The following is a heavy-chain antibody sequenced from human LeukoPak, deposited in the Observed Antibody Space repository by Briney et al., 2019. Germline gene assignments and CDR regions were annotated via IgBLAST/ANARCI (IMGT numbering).Heavy chain of an antibody. CDR1: GFTFSSYY. Sequence: GGSLRLSCAASGFTFSSYYMSWVRQAPGKGLEWVAVISYDGSNKYYADPVKGRFTISRDNSKNTLYLQMNSLRAEDTAVYYCAKVSHAFSQTGLFDYWGQGTLVTVSS. CDR3: AKVSHAFSQTGLFDY. J-gene: IGHJ4*02. D-gene: IGHD1-14*01. CDR2: ISYDGSNK. V-gene: IGHV3-30*18.